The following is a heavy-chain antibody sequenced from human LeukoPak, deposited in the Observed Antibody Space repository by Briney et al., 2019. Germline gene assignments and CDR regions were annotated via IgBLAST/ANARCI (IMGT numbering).Heavy chain of an antibody. Sequence: PGGSLRLSCAASGFSFSSYDMNWVRQAPGKGLEWLSSIRSSSAYKYYANSVRGRFTISRDNANSSLYLQMNSLRVEDTAVYYCASFSGGYDRSGPYWGQGILVTVSS. J-gene: IGHJ4*02. CDR3: ASFSGGYDRSGPY. CDR1: GFSFSSYD. D-gene: IGHD3-22*01. V-gene: IGHV3-21*01. CDR2: IRSSSAYK.